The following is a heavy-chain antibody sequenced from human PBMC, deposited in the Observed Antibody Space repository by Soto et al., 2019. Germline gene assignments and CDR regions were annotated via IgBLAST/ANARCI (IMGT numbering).Heavy chain of an antibody. CDR1: GFSFTTYV. D-gene: IGHD1-26*01. CDR2: ISHDGSYK. J-gene: IGHJ3*02. CDR3: AKGLLAIVGTTLPRDAFNI. Sequence: LRLSCAASGFSFTTYVMHWVRQAPGKGLEWVAVISHDGSYKYYGDAVKGRFTISRDTSKNAVYLEMNSLRPEDTAVYYCAKGLLAIVGTTLPRDAFNIWGQGTMVTVS. V-gene: IGHV3-30*18.